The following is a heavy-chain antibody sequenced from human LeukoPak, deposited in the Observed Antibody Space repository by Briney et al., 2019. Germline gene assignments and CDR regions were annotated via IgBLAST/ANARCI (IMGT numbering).Heavy chain of an antibody. CDR1: GYTFTSYD. CDR2: MNPNSGNT. J-gene: IGHJ6*02. Sequence: ASVKVSCKASGYTFTSYDINWVRQATGQGIEWMGWMNPNSGNTGYAQKFQGRVTMTRNTSISTAYMELSSLRSEDTAVYYCARVARITIFGVVIGGTGNYYGMDVWGQGTTVTVSS. D-gene: IGHD3-3*01. CDR3: ARVARITIFGVVIGGTGNYYGMDV. V-gene: IGHV1-8*01.